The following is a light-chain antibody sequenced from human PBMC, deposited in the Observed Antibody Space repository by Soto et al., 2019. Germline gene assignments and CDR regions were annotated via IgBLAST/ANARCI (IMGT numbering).Light chain of an antibody. J-gene: IGKJ1*01. Sequence: DIQMTQSPSTLSASVGDRVTITCRASQNIGNWLAWYQQKPGKTPDLLIYDASSLESGVPLRFSGSGSGTEFTLTIGSLQTDDSATYYCQQYNDEPWTFGQGTKVEIK. CDR3: QQYNDEPWT. V-gene: IGKV1-5*01. CDR1: QNIGNW. CDR2: DAS.